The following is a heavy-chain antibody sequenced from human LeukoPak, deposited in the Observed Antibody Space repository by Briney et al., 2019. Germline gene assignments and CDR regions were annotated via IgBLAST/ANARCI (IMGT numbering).Heavy chain of an antibody. CDR3: ARDRSGSLVAFDF. D-gene: IGHD3-10*01. CDR1: GYAFNKYG. V-gene: IGHV1-18*03. J-gene: IGHJ3*01. CDR2: SSTYNGDR. Sequence: EASVKVSCKASGYAFNKYGIGWLRQAPGQNLEWMGWSSTYNGDRKSAQKFQGRVTMTTDTPTSTAYMELRSLRSDDMAMYYCARDRSGSLVAFDFWGPGTMVTVSS.